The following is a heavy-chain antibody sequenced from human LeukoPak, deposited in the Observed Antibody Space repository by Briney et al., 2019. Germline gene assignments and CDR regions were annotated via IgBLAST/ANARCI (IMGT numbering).Heavy chain of an antibody. CDR2: INHSGST. Sequence: PSETLSLTCAVYGGSFSGYYWSWIRQPPGKGLEWIGEINHSGSTNYNPSLKSRVTISVDTSKNQFSLKLSSVTAADTAVYYCARDPGGYSYSDYYYYGMDVWGQGTTVTVSS. D-gene: IGHD5-18*01. CDR3: ARDPGGYSYSDYYYYGMDV. CDR1: GGSFSGYY. J-gene: IGHJ6*02. V-gene: IGHV4-34*01.